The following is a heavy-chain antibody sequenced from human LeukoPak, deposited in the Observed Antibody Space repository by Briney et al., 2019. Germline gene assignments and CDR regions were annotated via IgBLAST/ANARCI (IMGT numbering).Heavy chain of an antibody. D-gene: IGHD2-2*01. Sequence: GASVKVSCKASGYTFTSYGISWVRQAPGQGLEWMGWISAYNGNTNYAQKLQGRVTMTTDTSTSTAYMELRSLRSDDTAVYYCARVRRDIVVVPAAIEVPFDYWGQGTLVTVSS. J-gene: IGHJ4*02. V-gene: IGHV1-18*01. CDR2: ISAYNGNT. CDR3: ARVRRDIVVVPAAIEVPFDY. CDR1: GYTFTSYG.